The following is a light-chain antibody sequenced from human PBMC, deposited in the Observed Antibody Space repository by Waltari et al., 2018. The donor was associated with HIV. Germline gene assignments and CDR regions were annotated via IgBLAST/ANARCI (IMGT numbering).Light chain of an antibody. J-gene: IGLJ3*02. CDR3: AAWDDSLNGRV. CDR2: TNN. CDR1: SSNIGSNT. Sequence: QSVLTQPPSASGTPGQRVTISCSGSSSNIGSNTVNWYQQLPGTAPNLRIYTNNQRPSGVPDRFSGSKSGTSASLAISGLQSEDEADYYCAAWDDSLNGRVFGGGTKLTVL. V-gene: IGLV1-44*01.